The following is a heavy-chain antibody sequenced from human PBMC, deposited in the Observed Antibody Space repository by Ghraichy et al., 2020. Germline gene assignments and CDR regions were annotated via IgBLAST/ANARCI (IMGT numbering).Heavy chain of an antibody. CDR3: ALNWNDDR. CDR1: GFSFNNYA. D-gene: IGHD1-1*01. Sequence: GGSLRLSCAASGFSFNNYAMSWVRQAPRKGLEWVSAISASGGSTYYADSVKGRFTISRDNSKNIVYLQMNSLRAEDTAIYYCALNWNDDRWGQGSLVTVSS. J-gene: IGHJ5*02. CDR2: ISASGGST. V-gene: IGHV3-23*01.